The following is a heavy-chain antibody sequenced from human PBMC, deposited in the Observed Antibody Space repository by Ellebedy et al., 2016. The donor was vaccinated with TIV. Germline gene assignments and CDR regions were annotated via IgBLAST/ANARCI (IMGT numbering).Heavy chain of an antibody. CDR1: GFTFSSYS. D-gene: IGHD6-19*01. V-gene: IGHV3-48*04. Sequence: PGGSLRLSCAASGFTFSSYSMNWVRQAPGKGLEWVSYISSSSSTIYYADSVKGRFTVSRDNAKNTMYLQMNTLRADDTAVYYCVRDSSGSYWGQGTLVTVSS. CDR2: ISSSSSTI. CDR3: VRDSSGSY. J-gene: IGHJ4*02.